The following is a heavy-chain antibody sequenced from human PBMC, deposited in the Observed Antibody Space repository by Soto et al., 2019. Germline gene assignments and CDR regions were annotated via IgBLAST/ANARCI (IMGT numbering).Heavy chain of an antibody. D-gene: IGHD6-19*01. CDR3: ARDSGGWYYFDY. CDR1: GYTLTSYG. Sequence: GPSVKVSCKASGYTLTSYGISWVRQAPGQGLEWMGWISAYNGNTNYAQKLQGRVTMTTDTSTSTAYMELRSLRSDDTAVYYSARDSGGWYYFDYWGQGTLVTVSS. J-gene: IGHJ4*02. CDR2: ISAYNGNT. V-gene: IGHV1-18*01.